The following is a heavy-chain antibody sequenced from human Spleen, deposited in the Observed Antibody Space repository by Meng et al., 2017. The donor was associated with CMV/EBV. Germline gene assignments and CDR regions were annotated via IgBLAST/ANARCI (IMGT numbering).Heavy chain of an antibody. D-gene: IGHD3-10*01. CDR3: ARDRNTMVRGVLIGYYGMDV. Sequence: SQTLSLTCAISGDSVSSHSVAWNWIRQSPSRGLEWLGRTYYRSKWYNDYAVSVKSRITINPDTSKNQFSLQMNSVTPEDTAVYYCARDRNTMVRGVLIGYYGMDVRGQGTTVTVSS. CDR2: TYYRSKWYN. J-gene: IGHJ6*02. V-gene: IGHV6-1*01. CDR1: GDSVSSHSVA.